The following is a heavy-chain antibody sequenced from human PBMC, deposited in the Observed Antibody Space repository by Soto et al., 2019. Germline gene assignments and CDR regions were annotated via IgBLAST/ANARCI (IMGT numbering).Heavy chain of an antibody. CDR1: GGSISSYY. Sequence: PSETLSLTCTVSGGSISSYYWSWIRQPAGKGLEWIGRIYTSGSTNYNPSLKSRVTMSVDTSKNQFSMNLSSVTAADTAVCYCARSGSSWKLREFDYWGQGTLVTVSS. J-gene: IGHJ4*02. V-gene: IGHV4-4*07. CDR3: ARSGSSWKLREFDY. D-gene: IGHD6-13*01. CDR2: IYTSGST.